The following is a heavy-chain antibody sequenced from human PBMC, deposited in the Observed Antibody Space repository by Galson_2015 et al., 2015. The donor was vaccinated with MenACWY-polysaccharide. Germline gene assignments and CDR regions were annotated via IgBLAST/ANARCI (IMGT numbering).Heavy chain of an antibody. V-gene: IGHV3-48*01. J-gene: IGHJ4*02. Sequence: SLRLSCAASGFTFSSYTMNWVRQAPGKGLEWLSYISSGSSTIYYADSVKGRFTISRDNAKNSLYLQMNSLRAEDTAVYYCARGRLDYWGQGPLVTVSS. CDR3: ARGRLDY. CDR1: GFTFSSYT. CDR2: ISSGSSTI.